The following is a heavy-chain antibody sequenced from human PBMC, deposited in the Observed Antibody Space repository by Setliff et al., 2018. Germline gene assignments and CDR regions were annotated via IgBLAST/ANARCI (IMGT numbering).Heavy chain of an antibody. D-gene: IGHD3-3*01. CDR3: ASDGQGNYNFWSGSYYYYGMDV. V-gene: IGHV1-18*01. CDR2: IIPYNGDT. CDR1: GYTFTSYG. J-gene: IGHJ6*02. Sequence: GASVKVSCKASGYTFTSYGISWVRQAPGQGLEWMGRIIPYNGDTEYAQKFQGRVTLTTDTSTSTAHMELGSLRSDDTAVYYCASDGQGNYNFWSGSYYYYGMDVWGQGTTVTVSS.